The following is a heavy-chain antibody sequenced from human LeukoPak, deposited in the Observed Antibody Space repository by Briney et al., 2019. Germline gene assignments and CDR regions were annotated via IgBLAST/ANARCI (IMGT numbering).Heavy chain of an antibody. D-gene: IGHD6-13*01. CDR3: AKAAAAPGFDF. Sequence: GGSLRLSCATSGFTSSSYALNWVRQAPGKGLEWVATVSGSGDRMYHADSVKGRFTISRDNSKNTIYLQMNSLRAEDTALYYCAKAAAAPGFDFWGQGTLVTVSS. CDR2: VSGSGDRM. V-gene: IGHV3-23*01. CDR1: GFTSSSYA. J-gene: IGHJ4*02.